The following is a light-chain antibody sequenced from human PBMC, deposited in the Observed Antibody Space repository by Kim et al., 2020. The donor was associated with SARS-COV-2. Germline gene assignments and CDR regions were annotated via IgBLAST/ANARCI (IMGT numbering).Light chain of an antibody. CDR2: AAS. J-gene: IGKJ4*01. CDR3: QQSYSTPLT. V-gene: IGKV1-39*01. CDR1: QSISSY. Sequence: ASVGDRVTITCLASQSISSYLNWYQQKPGKAPKLLIYAASSLQIGVPSRFSGSGSGTDFTLTISSLQPEDFATYYCQQSYSTPLTFGGETKVDIK.